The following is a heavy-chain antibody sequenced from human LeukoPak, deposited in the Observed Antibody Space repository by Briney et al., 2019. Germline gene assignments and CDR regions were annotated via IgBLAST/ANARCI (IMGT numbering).Heavy chain of an antibody. Sequence: SETLSLTCAVYGGSFSGYYWSWIRQPPGKGLEWIGEINHSGSTNYNPSLKSRVTISVDTSKNQFSLKLSSVTAADTAVHYCARIPYDYVWGSINYWGQGTLVTVSS. CDR2: INHSGST. J-gene: IGHJ4*02. D-gene: IGHD3-16*01. CDR1: GGSFSGYY. V-gene: IGHV4-34*01. CDR3: ARIPYDYVWGSINY.